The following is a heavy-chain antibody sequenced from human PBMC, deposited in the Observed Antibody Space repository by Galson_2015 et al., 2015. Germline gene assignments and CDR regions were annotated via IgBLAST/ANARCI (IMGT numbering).Heavy chain of an antibody. V-gene: IGHV1-46*01. J-gene: IGHJ5*02. CDR1: GYTFTSYY. CDR3: ARHGGNEVGMAWFDP. CDR2: INPSGGST. D-gene: IGHD4-23*01. Sequence: SVKVSCKASGYTFTSYYMHWVRQAPGQGLEWMGIINPSGGSTSYAQKFQGRVTMTRDTSTSTVYMELSSLRSEDTAVYYCARHGGNEVGMAWFDPWGQGTLVTVSS.